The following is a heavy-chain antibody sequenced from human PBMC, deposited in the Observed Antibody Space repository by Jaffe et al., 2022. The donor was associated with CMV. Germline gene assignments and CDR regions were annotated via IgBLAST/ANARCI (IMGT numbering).Heavy chain of an antibody. CDR2: IYYSGST. D-gene: IGHD3-22*01. J-gene: IGHJ4*02. V-gene: IGHV4-39*01. CDR1: GGSISSSSYY. CDR3: ARANYYDSSGTFDY. Sequence: QLQLQESGPGLVKPSETLSLTCTVSGGSISSSSYYWGWIRQPPGKGLEWIGSIYYSGSTYYNPSLKSRVTISVDTSKNQFSLKLSSVTAADTAVYYCARANYYDSSGTFDYWGQGTLVTVSS.